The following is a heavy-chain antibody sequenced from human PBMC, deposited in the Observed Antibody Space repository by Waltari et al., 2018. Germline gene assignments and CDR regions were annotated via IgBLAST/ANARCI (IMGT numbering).Heavy chain of an antibody. Sequence: QVQLVQSGAEVKKPGSSVKVSCKASGGSFSTYTISWVRQAPGQGLEYMGGITTEFRRTQYAEKFQGVVSITADEVTTTVYMELKTLKHEDTAIYFWAKGESMVQWGGGYYGLDVWGQGTSVAVVS. V-gene: IGHV1-69*13. CDR2: ITTEFRRT. D-gene: IGHD3-10*01. CDR3: AKGESMVQWGGGYYGLDV. CDR1: GGSFSTYT. J-gene: IGHJ6*01.